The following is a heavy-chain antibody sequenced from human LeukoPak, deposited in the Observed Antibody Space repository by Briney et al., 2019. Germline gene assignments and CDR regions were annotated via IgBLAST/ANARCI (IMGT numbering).Heavy chain of an antibody. Sequence: GGSLRLSCAASGFTFSSSAMNWVRQAPGKGLEWVSASGTAGDTYYADSVKGRFTISRDDSKNTLFLQMTSLRAEDTAVYYCAKKTPGTHPFDSWGQGTLVNVSP. CDR1: GFTFSSSA. D-gene: IGHD6-13*01. CDR3: AKKTPGTHPFDS. CDR2: SGTAGDT. V-gene: IGHV3-23*01. J-gene: IGHJ4*02.